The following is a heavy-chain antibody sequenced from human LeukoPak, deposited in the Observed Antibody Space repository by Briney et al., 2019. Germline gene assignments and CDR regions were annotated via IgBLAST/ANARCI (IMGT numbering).Heavy chain of an antibody. CDR2: IIPIFGTA. Sequence: SVKVCCKASGGTFSSYGISWVRQAPGQGLEWMGRIIPIFGTAHYAQKFQGRVTITTDESTSTAYMELSSLRSEDTAVYYCARLHDYGEEFDYWGQGTLVTVSS. CDR3: ARLHDYGEEFDY. J-gene: IGHJ4*02. CDR1: GGTFSSYG. D-gene: IGHD4-17*01. V-gene: IGHV1-69*05.